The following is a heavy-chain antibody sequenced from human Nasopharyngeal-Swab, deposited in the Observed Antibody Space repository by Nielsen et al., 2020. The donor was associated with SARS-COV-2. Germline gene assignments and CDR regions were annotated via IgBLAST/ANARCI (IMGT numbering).Heavy chain of an antibody. Sequence: GGSLRLSCAASGFTFSSYSMNWVRQAPGKGLEWVSYISSGSSNIYHADSVKGRFTTSRDNAKNSLYLQMNSLRDEDTAVYYCARGISYYDILTGYYGRGAYYFDYWGQGTLVTVSS. V-gene: IGHV3-48*02. CDR3: ARGISYYDILTGYYGRGAYYFDY. CDR1: GFTFSSYS. CDR2: ISSGSSNI. J-gene: IGHJ4*02. D-gene: IGHD3-9*01.